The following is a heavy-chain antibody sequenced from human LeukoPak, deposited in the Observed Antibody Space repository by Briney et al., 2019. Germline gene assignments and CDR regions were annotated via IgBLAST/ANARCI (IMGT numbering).Heavy chain of an antibody. J-gene: IGHJ4*02. V-gene: IGHV3-9*01. Sequence: GGSLRLSCAASGFTFDDYAMHWVRQAPGKGLEWVSGISWNSGNIGYGDSVKGRFTISRDNAKNTLYLQMNSLRAEDTAVYYCARDLGSGIVVVVAATPLDYWGQGTLVTVSS. D-gene: IGHD2-15*01. CDR3: ARDLGSGIVVVVAATPLDY. CDR1: GFTFDDYA. CDR2: ISWNSGNI.